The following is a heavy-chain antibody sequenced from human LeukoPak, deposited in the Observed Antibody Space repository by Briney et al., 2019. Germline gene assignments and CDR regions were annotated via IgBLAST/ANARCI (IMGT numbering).Heavy chain of an antibody. CDR2: ISYVGNIE. V-gene: IGHV3-30*01. J-gene: IGHJ6*03. CDR1: GFTFSNYV. Sequence: GRSLRLSCAASGFTFSNYVMHWVRQAPGKGLEWVALISYVGNIESYADSVKGRFTISRDNSKNTLYLQMNSLRAEDTALYYCARARIRTGSEYYYYMNVWGNGTTVTVSS. D-gene: IGHD3/OR15-3a*01. CDR3: ARARIRTGSEYYYYMNV.